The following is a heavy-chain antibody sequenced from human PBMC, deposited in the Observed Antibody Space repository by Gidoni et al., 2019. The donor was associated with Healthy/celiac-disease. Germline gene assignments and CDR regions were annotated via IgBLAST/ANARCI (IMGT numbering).Heavy chain of an antibody. D-gene: IGHD6-19*01. CDR1: GFTFSSYW. CDR2: IKQDGSEK. V-gene: IGHV3-7*01. J-gene: IGHJ4*02. Sequence: EVQLVESGGGLVQPGGSLRLSCAASGFTFSSYWMSWVRQAPGKGLEWVANIKQDGSEKYYVDSVKGRFTISRDNAKNSLYLQMNSLRAEDTAVYYCAREESSSGWYGGNYFDYWGQGTLVTVSS. CDR3: AREESSSGWYGGNYFDY.